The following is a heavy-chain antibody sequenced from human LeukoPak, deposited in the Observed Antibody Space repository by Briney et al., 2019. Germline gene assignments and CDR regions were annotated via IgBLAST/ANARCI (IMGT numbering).Heavy chain of an antibody. Sequence: ASVKVSCKASGYTFTNYAIHWVRQAPGQSLEWLGGINAGNGNTKYSQKFQARVTFTRDTSANTAYMELSSLRSEDTTIYFCARVISDCANFNCFKGYFDYWGQGTPVTVSS. CDR2: INAGNGNT. J-gene: IGHJ4*01. D-gene: IGHD5/OR15-5a*01. V-gene: IGHV1-3*01. CDR3: ARVISDCANFNCFKGYFDY. CDR1: GYTFTNYA.